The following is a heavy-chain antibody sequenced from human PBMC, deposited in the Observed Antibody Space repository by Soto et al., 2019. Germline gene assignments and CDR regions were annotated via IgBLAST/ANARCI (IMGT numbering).Heavy chain of an antibody. D-gene: IGHD6-13*01. CDR2: IWYDGSNK. CDR1: GFTFSSYG. V-gene: IGHV3-33*01. J-gene: IGHJ5*02. Sequence: PVGSLRLSCAASGFTFSSYGMHWVRQAPGKGLEWVSVIWYDGSNKYYADSVKGRFTISRDNSKNTLYLQMNSLRAEDTAVYYCARDLGGLAQQLVGWFDPWGQGTLVTVSS. CDR3: ARDLGGLAQQLVGWFDP.